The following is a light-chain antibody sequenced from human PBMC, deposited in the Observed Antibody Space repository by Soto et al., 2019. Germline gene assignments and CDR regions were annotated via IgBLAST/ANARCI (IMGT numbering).Light chain of an antibody. CDR1: QSVSSN. V-gene: IGKV3-15*01. CDR3: QQYNDWPPAA. J-gene: IGKJ4*01. Sequence: EIVMTQSPATLSVSPGERANLSCRASQSVSSNLAWYQQQPGQAPRLLIYGASTRATGIPVRFSGSGSGTEFSLTISSLKSEDFALYYCQQYNDWPPAAFGGGTKVEIK. CDR2: GAS.